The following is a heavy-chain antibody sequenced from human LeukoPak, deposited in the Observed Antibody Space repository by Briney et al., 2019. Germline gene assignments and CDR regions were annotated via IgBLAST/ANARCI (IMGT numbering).Heavy chain of an antibody. D-gene: IGHD2-21*02. J-gene: IGHJ6*02. CDR1: GFTFSSYW. CDR2: INSDGSST. CDR3: ARDSYCGGDCYSSPNYYYYGMDV. V-gene: IGHV3-74*01. Sequence: PGGSPRLSCAASGFTFSSYWMHWVRQAPGKGLVWVSRINSDGSSTSYADSVKGRFTISRDNAKNTLYLQMNSLRAEDTAVYYCARDSYCGGDCYSSPNYYYYGMDVWGQGTTVTVSS.